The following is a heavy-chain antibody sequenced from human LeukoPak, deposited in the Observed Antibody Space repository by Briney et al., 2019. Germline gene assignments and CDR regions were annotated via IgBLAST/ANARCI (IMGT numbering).Heavy chain of an antibody. D-gene: IGHD4-23*01. CDR3: ANTVSNYGGAFDI. CDR2: ISYDGSNK. Sequence: GRSLRLSCAASGFIFSSYGMHWVRQAPGKGLEWVAVISYDGSNKYYADSLKGRFTISRDNSKNTLYLQTNSLRAEDTAVYYCANTVSNYGGAFDIWGQGTMVTVSS. J-gene: IGHJ3*02. CDR1: GFIFSSYG. V-gene: IGHV3-30*18.